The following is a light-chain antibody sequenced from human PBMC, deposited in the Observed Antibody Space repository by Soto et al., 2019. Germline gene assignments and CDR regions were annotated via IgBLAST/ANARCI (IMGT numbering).Light chain of an antibody. CDR3: QQYNNLPPT. V-gene: IGKV3-11*01. CDR1: QSVTSS. CDR2: DVS. Sequence: EIVLTQSPATLSLSPGDRATLSCRASQSVTSSLAWFQQKPGQAPRLLIYDVSRRATAIPARFSGSGSGTDFTLTISSLQSEDFAIYYCQQYNNLPPTFGQGTKVEVK. J-gene: IGKJ1*01.